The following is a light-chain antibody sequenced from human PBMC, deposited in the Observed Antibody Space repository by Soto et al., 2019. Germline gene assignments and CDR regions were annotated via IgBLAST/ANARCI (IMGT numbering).Light chain of an antibody. J-gene: IGKJ5*01. CDR3: QQRSNWPLP. V-gene: IGKV3-11*01. Sequence: EIVLTQSPATLSLSPGERATLSCRASQTVGRSLAWYQQKPGQAPRLLISDASNRATGIPARFSGSGSGTDFTLTISSLESEDFAIYYCQQRSNWPLPFGQGTRLE. CDR2: DAS. CDR1: QTVGRS.